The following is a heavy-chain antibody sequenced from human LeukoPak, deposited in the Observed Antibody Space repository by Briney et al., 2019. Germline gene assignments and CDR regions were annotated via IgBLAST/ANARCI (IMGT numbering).Heavy chain of an antibody. CDR2: IYTTGRT. J-gene: IGHJ5*01. CDR1: GGSINSGSYF. D-gene: IGHD2-21*01. Sequence: SETLSLTCTVSGGSINSGSYFWTWIRQPAGQPAGRGLEWIGRIYTTGRTSYNPSIVSRVTISADMSKNQFSLHLTAVTAADTAVYFCARAYYWVDSWGQGTLVTVSS. CDR3: ARAYYWVDS. V-gene: IGHV4-61*02.